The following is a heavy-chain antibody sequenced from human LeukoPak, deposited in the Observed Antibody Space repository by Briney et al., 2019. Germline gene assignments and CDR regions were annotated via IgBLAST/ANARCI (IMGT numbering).Heavy chain of an antibody. CDR1: GGSISSDNYS. Sequence: SETLSLTCAVSGGSISSDNYSWSWIRQPPGKGLEWIGYIYHSGSTYYNPSLKSRVTISVDRSKNQFSLKLSSVTAADTAVYFCARGVNYDYYYYGMDVWGQGTTVTVSS. J-gene: IGHJ6*02. CDR3: ARGVNYDYYYYGMDV. V-gene: IGHV4-30-2*01. D-gene: IGHD1-7*01. CDR2: IYHSGST.